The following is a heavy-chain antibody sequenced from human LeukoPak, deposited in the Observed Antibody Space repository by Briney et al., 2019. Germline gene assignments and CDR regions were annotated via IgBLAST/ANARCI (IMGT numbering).Heavy chain of an antibody. CDR1: GFTFSSYS. CDR2: ISSSSSYI. CDR3: AREISIAAPYYFDY. D-gene: IGHD6-6*01. J-gene: IGHJ4*02. V-gene: IGHV3-21*01. Sequence: GWSLRLSCAASGFTFSSYSMDWVRQAPGKGLEWVSSISSSSSYIYYADSVKGRFTISRDNAKNSLYLQMNSLRADDTGVYYCAREISIAAPYYFDYWGQGTLVTVSS.